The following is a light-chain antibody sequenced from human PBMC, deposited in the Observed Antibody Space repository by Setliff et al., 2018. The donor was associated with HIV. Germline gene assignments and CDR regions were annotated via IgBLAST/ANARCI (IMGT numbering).Light chain of an antibody. Sequence: QSALSQPASVSGSPGQSITISCTGTSSDVGGYNYVSWYHQHPGKAPKLMIYEVSHRPSGVSNRFSGSKSGNTASLTISGLQAEDEADYYCSSYTSSSTYVFGTGTRSPS. CDR3: SSYTSSSTYV. J-gene: IGLJ1*01. CDR1: SSDVGGYNY. CDR2: EVS. V-gene: IGLV2-14*01.